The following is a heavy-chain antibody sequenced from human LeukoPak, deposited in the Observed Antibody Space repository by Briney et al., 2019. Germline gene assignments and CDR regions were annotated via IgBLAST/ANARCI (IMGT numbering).Heavy chain of an antibody. J-gene: IGHJ4*02. CDR1: GFTFSSYS. D-gene: IGHD6-13*01. V-gene: IGHV3-21*01. CDR2: ISSSSRYI. CDR3: ARGRGIAAGGPLLDY. Sequence: GGSLRLSCAASGFTFSSYSMNWVRQAPGKGLEWVSAISSSSRYIYHADSVKGRFTISRDNAKNSLHLQMNSLRGEDTAVYYCARGRGIAAGGPLLDYWGQGTLVTVSS.